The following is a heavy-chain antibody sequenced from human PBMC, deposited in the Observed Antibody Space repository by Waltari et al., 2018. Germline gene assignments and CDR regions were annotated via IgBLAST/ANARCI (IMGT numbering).Heavy chain of an antibody. CDR1: VFTCRGSG. Sequence: QVQLVESGGGVVQPGKSLRLSCGASVFTCRGSGWHWVRPAPGKGLEWVALISDDGTNKFYAESVKGRFTIARDNSRKTHYLQMKSLRVEDTAVYYCAKNKYGNNLEPPGDWGQGTVVTVSS. D-gene: IGHD1-1*01. V-gene: IGHV3-30*18. CDR3: AKNKYGNNLEPPGD. J-gene: IGHJ4*02. CDR2: ISDDGTNK.